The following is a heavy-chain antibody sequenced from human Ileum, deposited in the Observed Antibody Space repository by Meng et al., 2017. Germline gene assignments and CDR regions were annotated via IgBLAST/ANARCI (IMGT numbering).Heavy chain of an antibody. CDR1: GVSISSNVNY. CDR2: MYYSGST. J-gene: IGHJ2*01. D-gene: IGHD3-3*01. V-gene: IGHV4-31*01. Sequence: QVQVQESGPGLVRPSQTLSLTCIVSGVSISSNVNYWSWIRQHPGKGLEWLGYMYYSGSTYYNPSINTPITISLDTSKNQFSLRLDSVTAADTAVYFCARNDLAFWYFDLWGRGTLVTVSS. CDR3: ARNDLAFWYFDL.